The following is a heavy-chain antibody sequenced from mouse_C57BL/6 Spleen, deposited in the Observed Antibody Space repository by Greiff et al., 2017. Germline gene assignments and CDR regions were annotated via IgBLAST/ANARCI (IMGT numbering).Heavy chain of an antibody. Sequence: VQLQQSGAELVRPGASVKLSCKASGYTFTDYYMNWVKQRPGQGLEWIGWIDPKNGDTKYDSKFQGKATMTVDTSSSTAYMQLRSLTSEDSAVYYCATSGLDYFEYWGKGTTVTAS. CDR3: ATSGLDYFEY. CDR2: IDPKNGDT. J-gene: IGHJ1*03. CDR1: GYTFTDYY. V-gene: IGHV1-85*01. D-gene: IGHD3-3*01.